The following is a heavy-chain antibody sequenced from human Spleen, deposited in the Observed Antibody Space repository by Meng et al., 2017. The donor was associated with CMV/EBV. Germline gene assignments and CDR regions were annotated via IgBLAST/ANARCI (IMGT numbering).Heavy chain of an antibody. CDR3: AKEKYSGSYYFDY. Sequence: GESLKISCAASGFTFSGYGMHWVRQAPGKGLEWVSAISGSGGSTYYADSVKGRFTISRDNSKNTLYLQMNSLRAEDTAVYYCAKEKYSGSYYFDYWGQGTLVTVSS. D-gene: IGHD1-26*01. J-gene: IGHJ4*02. CDR2: ISGSGGST. V-gene: IGHV3-23*01. CDR1: GFTFSGYG.